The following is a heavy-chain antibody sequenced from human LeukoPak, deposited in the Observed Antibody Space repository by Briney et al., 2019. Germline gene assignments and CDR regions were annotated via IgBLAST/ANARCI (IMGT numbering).Heavy chain of an antibody. CDR1: GVSISSGYY. J-gene: IGHJ2*01. D-gene: IGHD5-24*01. CDR2: IYHSGST. CDR3: ARGDGYNLDWYFDL. V-gene: IGHV4-38-2*01. Sequence: PSETLSLTCAVSGVSISSGYYWGWIRQPPGKGLEWIGNIYHSGSTYYNPSLKSRVTISVDTSKNQFSLKLSSVTAADTAVYYCARGDGYNLDWYFDLWGRGTLVTVSS.